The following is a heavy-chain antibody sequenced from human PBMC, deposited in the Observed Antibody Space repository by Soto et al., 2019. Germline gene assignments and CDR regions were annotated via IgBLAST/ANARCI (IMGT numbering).Heavy chain of an antibody. Sequence: KASETLSLTCTVSGGSISSYYWSWIRQPPGKGLEWIGYIYYSGSTNYNPPLKSRVTISVDTSKNQFSLKLSSVTAADTAVYYCAREENYPVRAFDIWGQGTMVTVSS. CDR2: IYYSGST. D-gene: IGHD1-7*01. V-gene: IGHV4-59*01. CDR3: AREENYPVRAFDI. J-gene: IGHJ3*02. CDR1: GGSISSYY.